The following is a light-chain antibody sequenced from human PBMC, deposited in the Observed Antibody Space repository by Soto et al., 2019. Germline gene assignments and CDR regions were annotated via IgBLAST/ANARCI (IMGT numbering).Light chain of an antibody. Sequence: DLLITECPSSLSTSVGDRVTITCRASQSINIYLNWYQQKAGEAPKLLIFAASTLQSGVPSRFSGDGVGTHFTLTISSLQPDDFETYYCQQSYNKFPLTFGGGTKVDIK. CDR1: QSINIY. CDR3: QQSYNKFPLT. J-gene: IGKJ4*01. CDR2: AAS. V-gene: IGKV1-39*01.